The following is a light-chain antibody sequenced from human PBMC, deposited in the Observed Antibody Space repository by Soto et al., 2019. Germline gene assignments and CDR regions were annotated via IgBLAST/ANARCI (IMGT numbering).Light chain of an antibody. CDR3: CSYAGSSTLV. CDR1: RSNIGAGYD. CDR2: GNS. Sequence: QSVLTQPPSVSGAPGQRVTISCTGSRSNIGAGYDVHWYQQFPGTAPKLLIFGNSNRPSGVPDRFSGSKSGTSASLAITGLQAEDEADYYCCSYAGSSTLVFGGGTKLTVL. V-gene: IGLV1-40*01. J-gene: IGLJ3*02.